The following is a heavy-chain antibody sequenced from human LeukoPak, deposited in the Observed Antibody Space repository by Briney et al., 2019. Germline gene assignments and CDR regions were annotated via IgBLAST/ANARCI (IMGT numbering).Heavy chain of an antibody. V-gene: IGHV1-46*01. CDR3: ARAPRGGYAKKNWFDP. CDR1: GYTFTSYY. D-gene: IGHD5-12*01. CDR2: INPSGGST. Sequence: ASVKVSCKASGYTFTSYYMHWVRQAPGQGLEWMGIINPSGGSTSYAQKFQGRVTITRNTSISTAYMELSSLRSEDTAVYYCARAPRGGYAKKNWFDPWGQGTLVTVSS. J-gene: IGHJ5*02.